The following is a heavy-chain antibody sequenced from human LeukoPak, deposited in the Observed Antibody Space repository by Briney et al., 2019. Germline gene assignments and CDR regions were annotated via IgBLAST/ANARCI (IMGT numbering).Heavy chain of an antibody. Sequence: GASVKVSCKASGYTFTKYVMNWVRQAPGQGLEWMGYINTNTGNPTYAQGFTGRFVFSLDTSVSTAYLQISSLKAEDTAVYYCASDSSGAYLSNWGQGTLVTVSS. V-gene: IGHV7-4-1*02. CDR2: INTNTGNP. D-gene: IGHD1-26*01. J-gene: IGHJ4*02. CDR1: GYTFTKYV. CDR3: ASDSSGAYLSN.